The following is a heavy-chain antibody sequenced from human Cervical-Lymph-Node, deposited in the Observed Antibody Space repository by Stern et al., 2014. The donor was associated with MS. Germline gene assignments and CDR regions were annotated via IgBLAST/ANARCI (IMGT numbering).Heavy chain of an antibody. CDR2: SIPITETP. CDR3: ARSIAALGYYGMDV. J-gene: IGHJ6*02. V-gene: IGHV1-69*06. Sequence: QVQLGQSGAEVKKPWSSVKVSCKASGGTFTSYAISWVRQAPGQGLEWMGGSIPITETPNDAQKFHGRVPITADMSTSTDFMQLISVRSEDTAVYYCARSIAALGYYGMDVWGQGTTVTVSS. CDR1: GGTFTSYA. D-gene: IGHD6-6*01.